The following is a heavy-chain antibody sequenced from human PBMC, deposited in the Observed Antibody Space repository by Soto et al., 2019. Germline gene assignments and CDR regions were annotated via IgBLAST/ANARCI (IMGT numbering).Heavy chain of an antibody. CDR1: GYTFTSYG. D-gene: IGHD4-17*01. Sequence: QVQLVQSGAEVKKPGASVKVSCKASGYTFTSYGISWVRQAPGQGLEWMGWISAYNGNTNYAQKLQGXVXTXTXXSTSTAYMELRRLRSDDTAVYYCARESWGTTVPDYWGQGTLVTVSS. CDR3: ARESWGTTVPDY. CDR2: ISAYNGNT. J-gene: IGHJ4*02. V-gene: IGHV1-18*01.